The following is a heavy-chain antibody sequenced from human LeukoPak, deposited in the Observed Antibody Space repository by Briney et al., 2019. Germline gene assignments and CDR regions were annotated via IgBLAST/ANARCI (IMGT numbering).Heavy chain of an antibody. CDR1: GGSISSYY. CDR3: ARGRVSSSTWYSTYYYYFYMDV. CDR2: IYYSGST. J-gene: IGHJ6*03. V-gene: IGHV4-59*01. D-gene: IGHD1-1*01. Sequence: SETLSLTCTVSGGSISSYYWSWIRQPPGKGLEWIGYIYYSGSTNYNPSLKSRVTISVDTSKNQFSLKLRSVTAADTAVYFCARGRVSSSTWYSTYYYYFYMDVWGKGTTVTVSS.